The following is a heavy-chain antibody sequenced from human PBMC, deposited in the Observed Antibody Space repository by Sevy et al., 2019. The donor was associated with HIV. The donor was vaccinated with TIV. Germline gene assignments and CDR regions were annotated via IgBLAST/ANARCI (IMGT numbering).Heavy chain of an antibody. D-gene: IGHD2-2*01. V-gene: IGHV3-21*04. J-gene: IGHJ4*02. Sequence: GGSLRLSCAASGFTFSANWMNWVRQAPGKGLEWVSTFSFGCGEINYADSVKGRFTISRDNSKSSVYLQMNNLRPEDTAVYYCAREGCTKPHDYWGQGTLVTVSS. CDR1: GFTFSANW. CDR3: AREGCTKPHDY. CDR2: FSFGCGEI.